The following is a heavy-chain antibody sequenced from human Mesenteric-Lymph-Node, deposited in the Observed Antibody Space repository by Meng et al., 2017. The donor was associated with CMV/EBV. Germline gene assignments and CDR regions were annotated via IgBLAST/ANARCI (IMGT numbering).Heavy chain of an antibody. V-gene: IGHV3-7*01. J-gene: IGHJ4*02. Sequence: GESLKISCAASGFTFGSYWMSWVRQAPGKGLAWVANINQDGSVKYYVYSVKGRFTISRDNTKNSLDLQMNSLRVDDTAVYYCARDNDGKDYWGQGTLVTVSS. CDR2: INQDGSVK. D-gene: IGHD5-24*01. CDR1: GFTFGSYW. CDR3: ARDNDGKDY.